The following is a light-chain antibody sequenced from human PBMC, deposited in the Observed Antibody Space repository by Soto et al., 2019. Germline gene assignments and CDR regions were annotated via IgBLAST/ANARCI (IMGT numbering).Light chain of an antibody. Sequence: VMTQSPGTLSLSPGERATLSCRASQSISSNYLAWYQQKPGQSPRLLIYGAYSRATGIPDRFSGRGSGTDFTLTISRLEPEDFAVYYCQQYNNWPRTVGQGTRLEIK. J-gene: IGKJ5*01. CDR3: QQYNNWPRT. V-gene: IGKV3-20*01. CDR2: GAY. CDR1: QSISSNY.